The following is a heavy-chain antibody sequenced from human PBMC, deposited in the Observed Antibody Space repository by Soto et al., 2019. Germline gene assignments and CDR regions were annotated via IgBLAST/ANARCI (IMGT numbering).Heavy chain of an antibody. CDR2: INIASGDT. V-gene: IGHV1-3*04. Sequence: QFQRVQSGAEVEKPGASVKVSCKASGYPYDKYAIHWVRQAPGQMLEWIGWINIASGDTKYSQTLQDRVAITRDASETTVYLELYSLTSEDTAVYFCARVHYRLSDRPFDYWGQGTPVTVSS. J-gene: IGHJ4*02. D-gene: IGHD5-12*01. CDR1: GYPYDKYA. CDR3: ARVHYRLSDRPFDY.